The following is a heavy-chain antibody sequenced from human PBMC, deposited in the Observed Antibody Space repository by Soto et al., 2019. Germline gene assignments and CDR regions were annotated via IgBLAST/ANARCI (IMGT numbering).Heavy chain of an antibody. CDR2: IIPMVGMS. CDR1: GDTFNFFT. J-gene: IGHJ5*02. D-gene: IGHD3-10*01. V-gene: IGHV1-69*02. Sequence: QVQLVQSGAEVKKPGSSVRVSCKASGDTFNFFTIHWVRQVPGQGLEWLGRIIPMVGMSNYAQRFQGRVTMIADKSTSTVYMQLSSLRSEDTALYYCATSYGSGSRPFDNWGQGTLVSVSS. CDR3: ATSYGSGSRPFDN.